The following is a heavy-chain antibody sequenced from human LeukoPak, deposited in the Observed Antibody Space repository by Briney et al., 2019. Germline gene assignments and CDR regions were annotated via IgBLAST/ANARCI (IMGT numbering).Heavy chain of an antibody. CDR1: GYSFTSYW. J-gene: IGHJ3*02. Sequence: GESLKVSCKGSGYSFTSYWIGWVRQMPGKGLEWMGIIYPGDSDTRYSPSFQGQVTIPADKSISTAYLQWSSLKASDTAMYYCARRESKYYGDYRYDAFDIWGQGTMVTVSS. V-gene: IGHV5-51*01. CDR3: ARRESKYYGDYRYDAFDI. D-gene: IGHD4-17*01. CDR2: IYPGDSDT.